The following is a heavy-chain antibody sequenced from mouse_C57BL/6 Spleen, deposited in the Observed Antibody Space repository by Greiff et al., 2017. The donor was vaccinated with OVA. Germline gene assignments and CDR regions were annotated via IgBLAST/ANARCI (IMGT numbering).Heavy chain of an antibody. CDR3: ARDYDYEGYFDV. CDR2: ISYDGSN. D-gene: IGHD2-4*01. V-gene: IGHV3-6*01. J-gene: IGHJ1*03. CDR1: GYSITSGYY. Sequence: EVQLQESGPGLVKPSQSLSLTCSVTGYSITSGYYWNWIRQFPGNKLEWMGYISYDGSNNYNPSLKNRISITRDTSKNQFFLKLNSVTTEDTATYYCARDYDYEGYFDVWGTGTTVTVSS.